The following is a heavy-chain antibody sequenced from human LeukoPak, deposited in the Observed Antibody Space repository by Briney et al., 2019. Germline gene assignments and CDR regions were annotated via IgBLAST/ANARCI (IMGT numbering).Heavy chain of an antibody. CDR1: GYTFTGYY. Sequence: ASVKVSCKASGYTFTGYYMHWVRQAPGQGLEWMGRINPNSGGTNYAQKFQGRVTMTRDTSISTAYMELSRLRSDDTAVYSCARGADSSGISDFDYWGQGTLVTVSS. V-gene: IGHV1-2*06. CDR2: INPNSGGT. CDR3: ARGADSSGISDFDY. J-gene: IGHJ4*02. D-gene: IGHD6-19*01.